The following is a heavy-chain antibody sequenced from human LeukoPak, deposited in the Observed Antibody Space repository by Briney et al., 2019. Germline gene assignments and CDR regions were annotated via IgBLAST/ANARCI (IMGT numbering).Heavy chain of an antibody. CDR2: INHSGST. D-gene: IGHD6-25*01. Sequence: SETLSLTCAVYGGSFSGYYWSWIRQPPGKGLEWIGEINHSGSTNYNPSLKSRVTISVDTSKNQFSLKLSSVTAADTAVYYCARGLGVAVHIAADYFDYWGQGTLVTVSS. V-gene: IGHV4-34*01. CDR1: GGSFSGYY. CDR3: ARGLGVAVHIAADYFDY. J-gene: IGHJ4*02.